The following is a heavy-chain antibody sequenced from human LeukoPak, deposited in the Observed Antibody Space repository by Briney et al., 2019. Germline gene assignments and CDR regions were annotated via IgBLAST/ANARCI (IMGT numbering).Heavy chain of an antibody. CDR1: GGTFSSYA. D-gene: IGHD3-10*01. CDR3: ASPFYYGSGSYDY. V-gene: IGHV1-69*05. CDR2: IIPIFGTA. J-gene: IGHJ4*02. Sequence: SVKVSCKASGGTFSSYAISWVRQAPGQGLEWMGRIIPIFGTANYAQKFQGRVTITTDESTSTAYMELSSLRSEDTAVYYCASPFYYGSGSYDYWGQGTLVTVSS.